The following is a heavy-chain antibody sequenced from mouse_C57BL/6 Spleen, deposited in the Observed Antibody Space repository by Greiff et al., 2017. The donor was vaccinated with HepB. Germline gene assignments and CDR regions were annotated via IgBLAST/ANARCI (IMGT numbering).Heavy chain of an antibody. Sequence: EVKLQESGGGLVKPGGSLKLSCAASGFTFSDYGMHWVRQAPEKGLEWVAYISSGSSTIYYADTVKGRFTISRDNAKNTLFLQMTSLRSEDTAMYYCARMYDYDGAMDYWGQGTSVTVSS. CDR1: GFTFSDYG. D-gene: IGHD2-4*01. V-gene: IGHV5-17*01. J-gene: IGHJ4*01. CDR3: ARMYDYDGAMDY. CDR2: ISSGSSTI.